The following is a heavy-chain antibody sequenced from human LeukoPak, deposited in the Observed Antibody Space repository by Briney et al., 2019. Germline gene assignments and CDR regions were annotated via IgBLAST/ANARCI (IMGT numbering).Heavy chain of an antibody. CDR3: ARDPGPWIDP. Sequence: PSETLSLTCTVSGGSISSYYWSWIRQPPGNGLEWIGYIYSGSTNYNPSLKSRVTVSVDTSKNQFSLKLSSVTAADTAVYYCARDPGPWIDPWGQGTLVTVSS. D-gene: IGHD7-27*01. CDR1: GGSISSYY. CDR2: IYSGST. J-gene: IGHJ5*02. V-gene: IGHV4-59*01.